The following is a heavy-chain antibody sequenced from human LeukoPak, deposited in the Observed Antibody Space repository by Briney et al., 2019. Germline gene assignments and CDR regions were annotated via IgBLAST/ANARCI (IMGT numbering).Heavy chain of an antibody. V-gene: IGHV5-51*01. CDR2: IYPDDSDT. D-gene: IGHD3-16*01. CDR3: ARIWLRAFDI. CDR1: GYSFTNYW. Sequence: PGESLKISCQGSGYSFTNYWIALVRQMPGKGLEWMGIIYPDDSDTRYSPSFQGQVTISADKSISTAYLQWSSLKASDAAMYYCARIWLRAFDIWGQGRMVTVSS. J-gene: IGHJ3*02.